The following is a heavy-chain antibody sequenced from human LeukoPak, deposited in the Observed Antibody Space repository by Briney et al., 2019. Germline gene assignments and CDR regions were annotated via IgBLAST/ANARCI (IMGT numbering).Heavy chain of an antibody. CDR2: IFASGNI. V-gene: IGHV4-4*07. Sequence: PSETLSLTCTVSGGSISSYYWSWIRQPPGKGLEWIGRIFASGNINYNPSLKSRVTMSLDTSKNQFSLKLSSVTAADTAVYYCARDLENSGYYSINWYFDLWGRGTLVTVS. J-gene: IGHJ2*01. D-gene: IGHD3-22*01. CDR1: GGSISSYY. CDR3: ARDLENSGYYSINWYFDL.